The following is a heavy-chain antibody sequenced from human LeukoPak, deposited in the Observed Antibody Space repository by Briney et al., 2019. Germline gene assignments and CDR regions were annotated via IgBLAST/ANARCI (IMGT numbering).Heavy chain of an antibody. J-gene: IGHJ4*02. V-gene: IGHV1-46*01. CDR2: INPSGGST. D-gene: IGHD6-19*01. CDR1: GYSFTSYY. CDR3: ARANSSGGTDGYFDY. Sequence: ASVKVSCKASGYSFTSYYMHWVRQAPGQGLEWMGIINPSGGSTNYAQKFQGRVTMTRDTSTSTVYMELSSLRSEDTAVYYCARANSSGGTDGYFDYWGQGTLVTVSS.